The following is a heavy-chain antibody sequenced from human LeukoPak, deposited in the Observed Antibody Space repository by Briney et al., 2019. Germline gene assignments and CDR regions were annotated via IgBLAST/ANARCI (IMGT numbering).Heavy chain of an antibody. D-gene: IGHD2-2*01. V-gene: IGHV1-18*01. J-gene: IGHJ4*02. CDR1: GYTFTSYV. CDR3: ARGSSPARYCSSTSCYPIDY. Sequence: GASVKVSCKASGYTFTSYVISWVRQAPGQGLEWMGWISAYNGNTNYAQKLQGRVTMTTDTSTSTAYMELRSLRSDDTAVYYCARGSSPARYCSSTSCYPIDYWGQGTLVTVSS. CDR2: ISAYNGNT.